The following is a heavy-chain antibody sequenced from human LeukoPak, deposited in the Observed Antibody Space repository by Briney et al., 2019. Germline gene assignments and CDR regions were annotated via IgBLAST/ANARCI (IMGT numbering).Heavy chain of an antibody. Sequence: ASVKVSCKASGYTFTGYYMHWVRQAPGQGLEWMGWINPNSGNTGYAQKFQGRVTMTRNTSISTAYMELSSLRSEDTAVYYCARGWGGSGWSFHYYYYYGMDVWGQGTTVTVSS. V-gene: IGHV1-8*02. J-gene: IGHJ6*02. CDR2: INPNSGNT. D-gene: IGHD6-19*01. CDR1: GYTFTGYY. CDR3: ARGWGGSGWSFHYYYYYGMDV.